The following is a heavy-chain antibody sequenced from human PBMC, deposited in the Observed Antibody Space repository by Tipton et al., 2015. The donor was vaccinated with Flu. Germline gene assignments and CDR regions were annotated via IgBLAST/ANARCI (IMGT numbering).Heavy chain of an antibody. CDR1: GYTFTSYY. CDR2: INPSGGST. D-gene: IGHD3-3*01. CDR3: ASGIFGVVGPYYMDV. J-gene: IGHJ6*03. Sequence: QLVQSGPEVKKPGASVKVSCKASGYTFTSYYMHWVRQAPGQGLEWMGIINPSGGSTSYAQKLQGRVTMTRDTSTSTVYMELSSLRSEDTAVYYCASGIFGVVGPYYMDVWGKGTTVTVSS. V-gene: IGHV1-46*04.